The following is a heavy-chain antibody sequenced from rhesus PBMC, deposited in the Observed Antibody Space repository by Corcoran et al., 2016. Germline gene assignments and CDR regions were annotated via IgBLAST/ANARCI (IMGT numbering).Heavy chain of an antibody. CDR1: GGSISSSY. Sequence: LQLQESGPGLVKPSETMSVTCAVSGGSISSSYWSWIRQAPGKGLEWVSYSSYTGKTIYDADAVKGRFTIARGNAKNSLSLQMGSLRAEDTAVYYCTREGLCPFDYWGQGVLVTISS. D-gene: IGHD2-2*01. V-gene: IGHV3-136*01. CDR3: TREGLCPFDY. CDR2: SSYTGKTI. J-gene: IGHJ4*01.